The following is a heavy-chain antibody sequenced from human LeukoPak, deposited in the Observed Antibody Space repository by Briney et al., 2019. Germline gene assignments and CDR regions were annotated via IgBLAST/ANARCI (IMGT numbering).Heavy chain of an antibody. CDR2: INPNSGGT. D-gene: IGHD6-13*01. J-gene: IGHJ4*02. CDR3: ARSYSSSCYIGY. V-gene: IGHV1-2*02. CDR1: GYTFTGYY. Sequence: ASVKVSCKASGYTFTGYYMHWVRQAPGQGLEWMGWINPNSGGTNYAQKFQGRVTMTRDTSISTAYMELSRLRSDDTAVYYCARSYSSSCYIGYWGQGTLVTVSS.